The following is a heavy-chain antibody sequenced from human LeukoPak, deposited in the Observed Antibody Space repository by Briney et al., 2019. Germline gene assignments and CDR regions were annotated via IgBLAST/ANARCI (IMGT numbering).Heavy chain of an antibody. Sequence: SETLSLTCTVSGGSISSYYWSWIRQPPGKGLEWIGYIYYSGSTNYNPSLKSRVTISVDTSKNQFSLKLSSVTAADTAVYYCARTYGSGGYYYYYYMDVWGKGTTVTVSS. J-gene: IGHJ6*03. CDR1: GGSISSYY. CDR2: IYYSGST. V-gene: IGHV4-59*01. CDR3: ARTYGSGGYYYYYYMDV. D-gene: IGHD3-10*01.